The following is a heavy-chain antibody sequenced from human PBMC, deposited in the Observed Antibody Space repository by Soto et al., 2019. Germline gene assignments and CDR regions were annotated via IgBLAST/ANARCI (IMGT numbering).Heavy chain of an antibody. J-gene: IGHJ1*01. V-gene: IGHV3-30*04. D-gene: IGHD1-26*01. CDR1: GFTFNSFT. CDR3: ATWEERYFQD. Sequence: GGSLRLSCAASGFTFNSFTMHWVRQAPGKGLEWVAVISHDGSHKYTADSVKGRFTISRDDPKNTLYLQMNSLRVEDTAIYYCATWEERYFQDWGQGTLVTVSS. CDR2: ISHDGSHK.